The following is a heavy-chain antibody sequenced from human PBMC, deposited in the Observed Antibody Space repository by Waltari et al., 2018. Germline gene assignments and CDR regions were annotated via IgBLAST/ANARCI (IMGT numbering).Heavy chain of an antibody. D-gene: IGHD3-3*01. J-gene: IGHJ6*02. Sequence: QVQLQESGPGLVKPSETLSPTCSVFGGSISSSYLNWIRQPAGKGLEWIGRIEITGSTNYNPSLKSRVTISVDKSKKQFSLMLTSVTAADTAVYYCGRGTPWSGMDVWGQGTTVTVSS. CDR1: GGSISSSY. CDR3: GRGTPWSGMDV. V-gene: IGHV4-4*07. CDR2: IEITGST.